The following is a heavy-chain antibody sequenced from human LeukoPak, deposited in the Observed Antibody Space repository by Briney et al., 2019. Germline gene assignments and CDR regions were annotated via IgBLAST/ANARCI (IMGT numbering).Heavy chain of an antibody. J-gene: IGHJ4*02. CDR2: ISGSGCST. CDR1: GFTFSSYA. V-gene: IGHV3-23*01. D-gene: IGHD2-21*02. CDR3: AKDPVQPLGLVVVTAIPGDY. Sequence: GGSLRLSCAASGFTFSSYAMNWVRQAPGKGLEWVSPISGSGCSTYYADSVKGRFTISRDNSKNTLYLQMNSLRAEDTAVYYCAKDPVQPLGLVVVTAIPGDYWGQGTLVTVSS.